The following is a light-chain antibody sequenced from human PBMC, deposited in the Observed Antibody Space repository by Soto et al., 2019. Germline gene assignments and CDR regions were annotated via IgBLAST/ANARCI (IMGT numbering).Light chain of an antibody. CDR1: NIGSKS. J-gene: IGLJ2*01. V-gene: IGLV3-21*01. CDR2: YDS. Sequence: SSELTQPPSVSVAPGKTAKITCGGNNIGSKSVHWYQQKPGQAPVLVIYYDSARPSGIPERFSGSNSGNTATLTISGTQAMDEADYYCQAWDSSTAEVFGGGTQLTVL. CDR3: QAWDSSTAEV.